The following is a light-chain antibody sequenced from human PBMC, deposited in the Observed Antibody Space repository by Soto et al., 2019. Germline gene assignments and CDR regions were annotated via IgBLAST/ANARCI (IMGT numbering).Light chain of an antibody. Sequence: EIVLTQFPGTLSLSPGERATLSCRASQSVTNNYLAWYQQRPGQTPNLLIFGASNRATGIPDRFSGSGSGTDLALNIRRLGPEDFAVYYCQQYGSSIKTFGQGTKVDIK. V-gene: IGKV3-20*01. CDR3: QQYGSSIKT. J-gene: IGKJ1*01. CDR1: QSVTNNY. CDR2: GAS.